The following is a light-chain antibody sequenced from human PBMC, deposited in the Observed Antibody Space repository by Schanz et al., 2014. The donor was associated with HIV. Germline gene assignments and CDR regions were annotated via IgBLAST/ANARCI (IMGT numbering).Light chain of an antibody. CDR1: HSVSSSY. J-gene: IGKJ5*01. Sequence: EIVLTQSPGTLSLSPGERATLSCRASHSVSSSYLAWYQQKPGQAPRLLIYAASSRATGVPDRFSGSGSGTEFTLTISSLQSEDFAVYYCQQYGSSGITFGQGTRLEVK. CDR3: QQYGSSGIT. CDR2: AAS. V-gene: IGKV3-20*01.